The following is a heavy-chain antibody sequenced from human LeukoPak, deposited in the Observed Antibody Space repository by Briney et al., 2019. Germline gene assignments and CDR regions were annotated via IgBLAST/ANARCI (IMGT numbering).Heavy chain of an antibody. Sequence: SETLSLTCTVSGGSISSYYWSWIRQPPGKGLEWIGYIYYSGSTNYNPSLKSRVTVSVDTSKNQFSLRLMSVTAADTAVYYCAREHSSSWPTDYYFDYWGQGTLVTVSS. D-gene: IGHD6-13*01. CDR2: IYYSGST. J-gene: IGHJ4*02. V-gene: IGHV4-59*01. CDR1: GGSISSYY. CDR3: AREHSSSWPTDYYFDY.